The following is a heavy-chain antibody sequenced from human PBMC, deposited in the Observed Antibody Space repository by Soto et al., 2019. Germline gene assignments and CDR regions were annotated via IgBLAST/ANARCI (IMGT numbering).Heavy chain of an antibody. Sequence: QVQLVESGGGVVQPGRSLRLSCAASGFTFSSYAMHWVRQAPGKGLEWVAVISYDGSNKYYADSVKGRFTISRDNSKNTLYLQMNSLRAEDTAVYYCARAPCIAVAVLDYWGQGTLVTVSS. CDR1: GFTFSSYA. CDR2: ISYDGSNK. CDR3: ARAPCIAVAVLDY. J-gene: IGHJ4*02. V-gene: IGHV3-30-3*01. D-gene: IGHD6-19*01.